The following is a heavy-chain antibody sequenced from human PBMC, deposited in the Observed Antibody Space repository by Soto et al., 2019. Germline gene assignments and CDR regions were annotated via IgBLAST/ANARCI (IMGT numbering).Heavy chain of an antibody. CDR3: ARDQAHGTDNYYYYYGMDV. Sequence: QVQLVESGGGVVQPGRSLRLSCAASGFTFSSYAMHWVRQAPGKGLEWVAVISYDGSNKYYADSVKGRFTISRDNSKNTLYLQMNNLRAEDTAVYYCARDQAHGTDNYYYYYGMDVWGQGTTVTVSS. CDR2: ISYDGSNK. D-gene: IGHD1-1*01. CDR1: GFTFSSYA. J-gene: IGHJ6*02. V-gene: IGHV3-30-3*01.